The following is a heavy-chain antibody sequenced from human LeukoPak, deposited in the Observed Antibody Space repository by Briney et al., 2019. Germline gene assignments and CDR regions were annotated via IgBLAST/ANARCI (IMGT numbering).Heavy chain of an antibody. Sequence: GESLTLSCVASRFIFSHYGMHWVRQAPGKGLEWLSVIWNDGSSQFYAASVKGRFTISRDNSQNTVYLQMNNVRAEDTAVYYCAKDAQRGFDYCNSLEKWGQGTLVIVSS. CDR3: AKDAQRGFDYCNSLEK. D-gene: IGHD4-11*01. J-gene: IGHJ4*02. CDR1: RFIFSHYG. CDR2: IWNDGSSQ. V-gene: IGHV3-33*06.